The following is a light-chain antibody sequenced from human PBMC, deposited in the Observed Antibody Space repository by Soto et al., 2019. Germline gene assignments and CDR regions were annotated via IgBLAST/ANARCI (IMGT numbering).Light chain of an antibody. CDR1: QSVSSSY. J-gene: IGKJ1*01. CDR3: QQYGSSPRT. Sequence: EIVLTQSPGTLSLSPGERATLSCRASQSVSSSYLAWYQQKPGQAPRLLIYGASSRATVIPDRFSGSGSGTDFTLTISRLETEDLAVYYCQQYGSSPRTFGQGTKVEIK. CDR2: GAS. V-gene: IGKV3-20*01.